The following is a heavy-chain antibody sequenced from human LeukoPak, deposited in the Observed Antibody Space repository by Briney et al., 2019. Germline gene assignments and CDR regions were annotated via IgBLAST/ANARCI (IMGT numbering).Heavy chain of an antibody. Sequence: SQTLSLTCTVSGGSISSGDYYWSWIRQPPGTGLEWIGYIYYSGSTYYNPSLKSRVTISVDTSKNQFSLKLSSVTAADTVVYYCARGRFGVKGAFDIWGQGTMVTVSS. CDR1: GGSISSGDYY. CDR3: ARGRFGVKGAFDI. D-gene: IGHD3-10*01. CDR2: IYYSGST. J-gene: IGHJ3*02. V-gene: IGHV4-30-4*01.